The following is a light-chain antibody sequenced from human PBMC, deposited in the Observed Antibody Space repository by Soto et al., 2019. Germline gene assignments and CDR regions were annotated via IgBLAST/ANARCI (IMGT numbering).Light chain of an antibody. CDR3: SSYTSSSTLV. CDR2: DVS. Sequence: QSALTQPASVSGSPGQSSTISCTGTSSDVGGYDYVSWYQQHPGKAPKLMIYDVSNRPSGVSTRFSGSKSGNTASLTISGLQAEDEADYYCSSYTSSSTLVFGTGTKLTVL. V-gene: IGLV2-14*01. CDR1: SSDVGGYDY. J-gene: IGLJ1*01.